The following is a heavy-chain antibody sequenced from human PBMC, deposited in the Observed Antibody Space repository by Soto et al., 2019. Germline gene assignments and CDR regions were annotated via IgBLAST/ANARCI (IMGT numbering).Heavy chain of an antibody. CDR2: IYTGGRT. Sequence: PEGSLRLSCAASGFIVSNNYMYWVRQAPGKGLEWVSVIYTGGRTSYGDSVKGRFTISRDSSKNTLYLQMNTLRVEDTAVYYCGRGGYGGYSSPAAGCFDIWGPGPMVTVSS. J-gene: IGHJ3*02. V-gene: IGHV3-53*01. CDR1: GFIVSNNY. CDR3: GRGGYGGYSSPAAGCFDI. D-gene: IGHD3-22*01.